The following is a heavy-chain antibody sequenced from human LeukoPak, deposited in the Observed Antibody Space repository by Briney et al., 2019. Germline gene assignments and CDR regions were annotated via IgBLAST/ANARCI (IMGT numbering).Heavy chain of an antibody. CDR1: GGSFSDYY. CDR2: INHSGTT. V-gene: IGHV4-34*01. Sequence: SETLSLTCAVYGGSFSDYYWSWVRQPPGKGLEWIGEINHSGTTNYNPSLKSRVTISVDTSKSQFSLKLSSVTAADTAVYYCARAVYSSGSYYYGMDVWGQGTTVTVSS. CDR3: ARAVYSSGSYYYGMDV. J-gene: IGHJ6*02. D-gene: IGHD3-10*01.